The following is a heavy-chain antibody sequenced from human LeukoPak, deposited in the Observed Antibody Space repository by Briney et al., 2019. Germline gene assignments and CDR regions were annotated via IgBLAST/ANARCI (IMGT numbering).Heavy chain of an antibody. J-gene: IGHJ4*02. D-gene: IGHD4-17*01. V-gene: IGHV3-74*01. Sequence: GGSLRLSCVAPGFTFSTYSMHWGRQAPGKGLVWVSRIKIDGSGTGYADSVKGRFTISRDNAKNTLYLQMNSLRAEDTAVYYCASDSTVSDFEYWGQGTLVTVSS. CDR2: IKIDGSGT. CDR3: ASDSTVSDFEY. CDR1: GFTFSTYS.